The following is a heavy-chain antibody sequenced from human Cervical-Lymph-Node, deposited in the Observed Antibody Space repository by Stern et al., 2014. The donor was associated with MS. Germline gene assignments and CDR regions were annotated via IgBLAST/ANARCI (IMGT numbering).Heavy chain of an antibody. V-gene: IGHV3-53*01. D-gene: IGHD5-18*01. CDR1: GFTVSSSY. CDR2: IHNGGAT. CDR3: VRVGRGYISGYSFDY. J-gene: IGHJ4*02. Sequence: QLVQSGGGLIQPGGSLRLSCAASGFTVSSSYMSWVRQAPGKGLEWVSAIHNGGATYYADSVKGRFTISRDNSKNTLYFQMSSLRAEDTAVYYCVRVGRGYISGYSFDYWAQGTLVTVSS.